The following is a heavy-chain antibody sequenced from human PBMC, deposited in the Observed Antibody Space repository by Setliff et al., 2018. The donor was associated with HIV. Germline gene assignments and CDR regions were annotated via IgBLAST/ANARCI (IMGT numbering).Heavy chain of an antibody. CDR2: IYYSGTT. J-gene: IGHJ4*02. Sequence: LSLTCAVSGGSISTGGYYWSWIRQNPGRGLEWLGYIYYSGTTYYNPSLKSRVTISVDTSKNQFSLTLTSMTAADTAMYYGARDRVAGRNWGSHYFDSWGQGMLVTVSS. CDR1: GGSISTGGYY. CDR3: ARDRVAGRNWGSHYFDS. D-gene: IGHD7-27*01. V-gene: IGHV4-31*11.